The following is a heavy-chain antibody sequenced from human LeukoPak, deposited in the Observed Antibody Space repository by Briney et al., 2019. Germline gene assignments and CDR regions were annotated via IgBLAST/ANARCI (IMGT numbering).Heavy chain of an antibody. J-gene: IGHJ4*02. D-gene: IGHD3-16*01. CDR2: LNPRGGSQ. V-gene: IGHV1-46*01. CDR3: ARAGYYDVSGDRLYYLEN. Sequence: GASVKVSCKASGYTLTYYYLHWVREAPGQGLEWVGNLNPRGGSQTFAQKFQGRVTVTTDTSTSTVYLELSSLRSDDTAVYYCARAGYYDVSGDRLYYLENWGQGTPVTVSS. CDR1: GYTLTYYY.